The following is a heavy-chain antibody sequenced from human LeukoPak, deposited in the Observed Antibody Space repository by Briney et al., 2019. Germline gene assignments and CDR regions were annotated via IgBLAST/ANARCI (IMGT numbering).Heavy chain of an antibody. Sequence: GGSLRLSCAASGFTFSSYAMSWVRQAPGKGLEWVSAFSGSGGSTYYADSVKGRFTISRDNSKNTLYLQMNSLRAEDTAVYYCAKAPYDFWSGPNWFDPWGQGTLVTVSS. J-gene: IGHJ5*02. D-gene: IGHD3-3*01. CDR1: GFTFSSYA. CDR3: AKAPYDFWSGPNWFDP. V-gene: IGHV3-23*01. CDR2: FSGSGGST.